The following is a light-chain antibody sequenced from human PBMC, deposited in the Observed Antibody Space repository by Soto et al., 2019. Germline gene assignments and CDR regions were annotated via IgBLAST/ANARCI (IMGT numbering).Light chain of an antibody. V-gene: IGKV3-15*01. CDR1: QSVDSN. CDR2: GAS. CDR3: QQYDSWPFT. Sequence: EIVMTQSPATLTVSPGERDTLSCRARQSVDSNLAWYQQKPGQAPRLLIYGASTRATGIPVRFSGSGSGTEFTLTITSLQSEDFAVYYCQQYDSWPFTFGPGTKVDIK. J-gene: IGKJ3*01.